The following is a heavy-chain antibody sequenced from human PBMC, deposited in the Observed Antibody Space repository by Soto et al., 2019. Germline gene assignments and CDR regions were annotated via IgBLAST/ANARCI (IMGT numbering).Heavy chain of an antibody. CDR1: GFTFDDYA. D-gene: IGHD6-13*01. V-gene: IGHV3-9*01. Sequence: EVLLVESGGGLVQPGRSLRLSCAASGFTFDDYAMHWVRLAPGKGLEWVSYITWNSGYIGYADSVKGRFTISRDNANNSLYLQMNSLKPEDTAFYYCAKALYGSSSSPIDYWGQGTLVTVSS. CDR2: ITWNSGYI. CDR3: AKALYGSSSSPIDY. J-gene: IGHJ4*02.